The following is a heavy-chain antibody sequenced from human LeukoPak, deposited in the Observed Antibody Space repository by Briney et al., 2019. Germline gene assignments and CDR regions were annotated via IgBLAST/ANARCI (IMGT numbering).Heavy chain of an antibody. V-gene: IGHV4-4*07. J-gene: IGHJ6*03. Sequence: SETLSLTCTVSGGSISSYYWSWIRQPAGKGLEWIGRIYTSASTNYNPSLKSRVTMSVDTSKNQFSLKLSSVTAADTAVYYCARDSPRLLWFGEPHYYYMDVWGKGTTVTVSS. CDR3: ARDSPRLLWFGEPHYYYMDV. D-gene: IGHD3-10*01. CDR2: IYTSAST. CDR1: GGSISSYY.